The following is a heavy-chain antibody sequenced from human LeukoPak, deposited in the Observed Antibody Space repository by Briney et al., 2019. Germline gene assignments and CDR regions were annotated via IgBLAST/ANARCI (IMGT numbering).Heavy chain of an antibody. D-gene: IGHD1-26*01. CDR1: GFTFSSYN. V-gene: IGHV3-21*01. Sequence: GGSLRLSCAASGFTFSSYNMNWVRQAPGKGLEWVSSISSSSSYIYYADSVKGRFTISRDNAKNSLYLQMNSLRAEDTAVYYCASFLVGAETYWGQGTLVTVSS. CDR2: ISSSSSYI. CDR3: ASFLVGAETY. J-gene: IGHJ4*02.